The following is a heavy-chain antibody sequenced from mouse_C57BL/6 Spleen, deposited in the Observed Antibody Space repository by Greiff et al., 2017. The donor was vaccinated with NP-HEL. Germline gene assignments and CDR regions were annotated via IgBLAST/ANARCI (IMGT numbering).Heavy chain of an antibody. V-gene: IGHV1-7*01. CDR2: INPSSGYT. CDR1: GYTFTSYW. J-gene: IGHJ4*01. Sequence: LQESGAELAKPGASVKLSCKASGYTFTSYWMHWVKQRPGQGLEWIGYINPSSGYTKYNQKFKEKATLTADKYSSTAYMQLSSLTYEDSAVYYCARSDWGYYAMDYWGQGTSVTVSS. CDR3: ARSDWGYYAMDY.